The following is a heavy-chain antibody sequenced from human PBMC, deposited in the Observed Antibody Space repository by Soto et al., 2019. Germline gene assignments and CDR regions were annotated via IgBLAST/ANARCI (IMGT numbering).Heavy chain of an antibody. D-gene: IGHD2-15*01. Sequence: QVTLKESGPVLVKPTETLTLTCTVSGFSLSNAGMGVSWIRQPPGKALESLAHIFSNDERRFSTSLKNRLTISKDTFNSQVVLIMTNMDPVDTATYYCAQTEDGGRSRTPAGWFDAWGQGTLVTVSS. CDR3: AQTEDGGRSRTPAGWFDA. CDR1: GFSLSNAGMG. CDR2: IFSNDER. V-gene: IGHV2-26*01. J-gene: IGHJ5*02.